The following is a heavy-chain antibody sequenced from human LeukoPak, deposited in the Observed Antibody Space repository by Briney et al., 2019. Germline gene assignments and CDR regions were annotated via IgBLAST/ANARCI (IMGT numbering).Heavy chain of an antibody. CDR2: ISISGGT. CDR1: GDSISSNY. D-gene: IGHD3-22*01. V-gene: IGHV4-4*07. J-gene: IGHJ3*02. Sequence: SETLSLTCTVSGDSISSNYWSWIRQPAGKGLEWIGRISISGGTKHNPSLKSRVTMSVDTSKNQFSLNLNSVTAAVTAVYYCARGFTMMANNAFDIWGQGTMVTISS. CDR3: ARGFTMMANNAFDI.